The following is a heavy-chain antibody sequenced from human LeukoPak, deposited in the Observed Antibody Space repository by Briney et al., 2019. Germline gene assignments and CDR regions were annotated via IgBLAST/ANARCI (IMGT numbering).Heavy chain of an antibody. CDR2: ISSNGGST. Sequence: GGSLRLSCAASGFTFSSYAMHWVRQAPGKGLEYVSVISSNGGSTYYANSVKGRFTISRDNSKNTLYLQMGSLRAEDMAVYYCARHLSGVTGYSYGRGIDYWGQGALVTVSS. V-gene: IGHV3-64*01. CDR3: ARHLSGVTGYSYGRGIDY. CDR1: GFTFSSYA. J-gene: IGHJ4*02. D-gene: IGHD5-18*01.